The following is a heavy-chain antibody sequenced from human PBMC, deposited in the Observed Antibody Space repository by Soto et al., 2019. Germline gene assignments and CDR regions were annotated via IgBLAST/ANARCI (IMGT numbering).Heavy chain of an antibody. CDR1: GYTFTMYA. V-gene: IGHV1-3*01. CDR2: INAANGNT. J-gene: IGHJ4*02. CDR3: ARDQRRDYDFWSGYSQGFDY. D-gene: IGHD3-3*01. Sequence: QVQLVQSGAEVKKPGASVRVSCEASGYTFTMYAIHWVRQAPGQRLEWMGWINAANGNTKPSQKFQGRVSITRDTSASTAYMELSSLRSEDTALYYCARDQRRDYDFWSGYSQGFDYWGQGTLVTVSS.